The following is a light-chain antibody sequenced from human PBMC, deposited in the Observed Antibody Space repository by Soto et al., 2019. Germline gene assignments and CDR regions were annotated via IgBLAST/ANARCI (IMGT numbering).Light chain of an antibody. V-gene: IGKV1-39*01. CDR2: VAS. J-gene: IGKJ5*01. CDR1: QRISTY. Sequence: DIQMTQSPSSLSASAGDRFTITCLSSQRISTYLNWYQQKPGQAPKLLIYVASLLQSGVPSRFSGSGSGTDFTLTISGLQPEDFATYYCQQSYDTVAITFGQGTRLEIK. CDR3: QQSYDTVAIT.